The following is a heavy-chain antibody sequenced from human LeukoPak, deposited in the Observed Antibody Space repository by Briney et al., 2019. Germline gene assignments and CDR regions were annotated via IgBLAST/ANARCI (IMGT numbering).Heavy chain of an antibody. CDR3: AKDPYSSGWYFGYYFDY. V-gene: IGHV3-23*01. CDR1: GFTFSSYA. Sequence: GGSLRLSCAASGFTFSSYAMSWVRQAPGRGLEWVSAISGSGGSTYYADSVKGGFTISRDNSKNTLYLQMNSLRAEDTAVYYCAKDPYSSGWYFGYYFDYWGQGTLVTVSS. D-gene: IGHD6-19*01. J-gene: IGHJ4*02. CDR2: ISGSGGST.